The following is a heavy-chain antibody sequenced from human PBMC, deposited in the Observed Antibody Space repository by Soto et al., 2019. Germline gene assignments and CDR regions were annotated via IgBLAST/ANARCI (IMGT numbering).Heavy chain of an antibody. CDR2: INHSGST. V-gene: IGHV4-34*01. D-gene: IGHD6-6*01. CDR3: ARSPRIAARFNYYYYMDV. CDR1: GGYFRGYY. J-gene: IGHJ6*03. Sequence: SETLSLTCAVYGGYFRGYYCRCIRQTPGKGLEWIGEINHSGSTNYNPSLKSRVTISVDTSKNQFSLKLSSVTAADTAVYYCARSPRIAARFNYYYYMDVWGKGTTVTV.